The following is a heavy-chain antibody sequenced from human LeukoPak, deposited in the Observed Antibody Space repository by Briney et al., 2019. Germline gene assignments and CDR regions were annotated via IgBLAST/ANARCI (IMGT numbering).Heavy chain of an antibody. Sequence: GGSLRLSCAASGFIFSNDAMHWVRQAPSKGLERVAFIWFDGSNKHYADSVKGRFTISRDNSEDTLYLQMNSLRAEDTAVYYCVRDPSGSGFAFDSWGQGALVTVSS. CDR2: IWFDGSNK. CDR3: VRDPSGSGFAFDS. J-gene: IGHJ4*02. CDR1: GFIFSNDA. D-gene: IGHD1-1*01. V-gene: IGHV3-33*01.